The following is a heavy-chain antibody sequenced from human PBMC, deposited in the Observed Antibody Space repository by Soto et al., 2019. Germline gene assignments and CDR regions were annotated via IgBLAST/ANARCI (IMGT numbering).Heavy chain of an antibody. Sequence: QVQLVQSGAEVKKPGASVKVSCKASGYTFTSYGISWVRQAPGQGLEWLGWISAYNGNTNYAQKLQGRDTITTNTATSPACMDLRILRSDDTALYYWARGVVVVAANEGWYFDVWGRGTRVAVSA. CDR1: GYTFTSYG. D-gene: IGHD2-15*01. V-gene: IGHV1-18*01. CDR2: ISAYNGNT. J-gene: IGHJ2*01. CDR3: ARGVVVVAANEGWYFDV.